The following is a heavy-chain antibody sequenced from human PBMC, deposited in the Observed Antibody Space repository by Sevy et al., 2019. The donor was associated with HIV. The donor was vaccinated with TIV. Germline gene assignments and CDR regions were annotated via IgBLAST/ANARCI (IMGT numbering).Heavy chain of an antibody. CDR1: GFLFGTHA. CDR2: ITSSASTT. D-gene: IGHD3-9*01. CDR3: TKDAGWPL. V-gene: IGHV3-23*01. Sequence: GGSLRLSCAASGFLFGTHAMSWVRQAPGNGLEWVSGITSSASTTYYADSVKGRFTISRDNSKNTLYLQMNNLRAEDTVVYYCTKDAGWPLWGQGTLVTVSS. J-gene: IGHJ4*02.